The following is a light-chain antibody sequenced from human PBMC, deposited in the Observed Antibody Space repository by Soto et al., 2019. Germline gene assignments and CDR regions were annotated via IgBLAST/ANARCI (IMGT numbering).Light chain of an antibody. CDR2: AAS. CDR1: QGISSY. CDR3: QQYYSYPLT. J-gene: IGKJ4*01. V-gene: IGKV1-8*01. Sequence: IQMTQSPSTLSASVGDRVAITCRASQGISSYLAWYQQKPGKAPKLLIYAASTLQSGVPSRFSGSGSGTDFTLTISCLQSEDFATYYCQQYYSYPLTFGGGTKVDIK.